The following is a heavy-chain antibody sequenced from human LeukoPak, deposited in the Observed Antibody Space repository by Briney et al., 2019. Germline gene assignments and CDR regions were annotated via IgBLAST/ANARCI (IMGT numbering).Heavy chain of an antibody. Sequence: SQTLSLTCTVSGGSISSGDYYWSWIRQPPGKGLEWIGYIYYSGSTYYNPSLKSRVTISVDTSKNQFSLKLSPVTAADTAVYYCAREGGYYDSSGYYLLYFDYWGQGTLVTVSS. CDR2: IYYSGST. CDR3: AREGGYYDSSGYYLLYFDY. CDR1: GGSISSGDYY. V-gene: IGHV4-30-4*01. D-gene: IGHD3-22*01. J-gene: IGHJ4*02.